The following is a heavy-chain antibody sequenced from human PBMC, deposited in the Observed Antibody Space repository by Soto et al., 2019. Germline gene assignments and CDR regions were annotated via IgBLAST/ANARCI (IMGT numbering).Heavy chain of an antibody. D-gene: IGHD5-18*01. J-gene: IGHJ6*02. CDR3: AKDRSGTAMHMGGKTYYYYGMDV. V-gene: IGHV3-30*18. Sequence: AGGSLRLSCAASGFTFSSYGMHWVRQAPGKGLEWVAVISYDGSNKYYADSVKGRFTISRDNSKNTLYLQMNSLRAEDTAVYYCAKDRSGTAMHMGGKTYYYYGMDVWGQGTTVTVSS. CDR1: GFTFSSYG. CDR2: ISYDGSNK.